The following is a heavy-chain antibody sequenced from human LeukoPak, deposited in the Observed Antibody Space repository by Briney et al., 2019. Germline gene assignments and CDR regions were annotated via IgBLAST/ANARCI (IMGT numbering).Heavy chain of an antibody. CDR3: ARYTRGLVITAFDY. Sequence: SETLSLTCTVSGVSINSYYWSWIRQPPGKGLEWIGCIYYSGSTNYNPSLKSRVTISVDTSKNQFSLKLSSVTAADTAVYYCARYTRGLVITAFDYWGQGTLVTVSS. CDR1: GVSINSYY. V-gene: IGHV4-59*08. CDR2: IYYSGST. J-gene: IGHJ4*02. D-gene: IGHD3-22*01.